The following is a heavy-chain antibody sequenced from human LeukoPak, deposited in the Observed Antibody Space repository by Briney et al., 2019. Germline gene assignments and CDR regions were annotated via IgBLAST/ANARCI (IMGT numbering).Heavy chain of an antibody. CDR2: ISYDGSNK. Sequence: GGSLRLSCAASGFTFSSYAMHWVRQAPGKGLEWVAVISYDGSNKYYADSVKGRFTISRDNSKNTLYLQMNSLRAEDTAVYYCARDQFAIKGPITMVRGSTFDYWGQGTLVTVSS. D-gene: IGHD3-10*01. CDR3: ARDQFAIKGPITMVRGSTFDY. V-gene: IGHV3-30-3*01. J-gene: IGHJ4*02. CDR1: GFTFSSYA.